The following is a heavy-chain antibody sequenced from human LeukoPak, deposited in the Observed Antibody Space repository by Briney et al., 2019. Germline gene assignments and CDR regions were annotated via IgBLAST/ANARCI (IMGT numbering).Heavy chain of an antibody. CDR2: MSASGNT. Sequence: SETLSLTCTVSGGSISSHYWSWIRQPPGTGLEWIGYMSASGNTEYNPSLKSRLTISVDTSKSQLSLRLTSVTAADTAVYYCARINRLAVTATPANNSYYGLDGWGHGISVSVSS. J-gene: IGHJ6*01. CDR3: ARINRLAVTATPANNSYYGLDG. D-gene: IGHD2-21*02. V-gene: IGHV4-59*11. CDR1: GGSISSHY.